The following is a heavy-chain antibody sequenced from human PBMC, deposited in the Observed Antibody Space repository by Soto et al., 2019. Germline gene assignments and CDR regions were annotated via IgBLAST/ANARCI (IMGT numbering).Heavy chain of an antibody. CDR2: IYASGSP. CDR3: ARGVGSSPPQY. J-gene: IGHJ4*02. Sequence: SETLSLTCTISGGSVSFYYWSWIRQSTGRGLEWIGYIYASGSPYYNPSLRSRVTISADTSKNQISLKLTSPTAADTAAYYCARGVGSSPPQYWGRGTLVTVSS. V-gene: IGHV4-59*02. CDR1: GGSVSFYY. D-gene: IGHD1-26*01.